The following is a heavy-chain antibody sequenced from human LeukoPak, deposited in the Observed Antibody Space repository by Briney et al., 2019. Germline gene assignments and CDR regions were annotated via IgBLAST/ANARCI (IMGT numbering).Heavy chain of an antibody. V-gene: IGHV1-69*13. CDR2: IIPIFGTA. CDR1: GGTFSSYA. D-gene: IGHD6-13*01. CDR3: ARVQGYSSSWYAYFDY. Sequence: ASVKVSCKASGGTFSSYAISWVRQAPGHGLEWMGGIIPIFGTANYVQKFQGRVTITADESTSTAYMELSSLRSEDTAVYYCARVQGYSSSWYAYFDYWGQGTLVTVSS. J-gene: IGHJ4*02.